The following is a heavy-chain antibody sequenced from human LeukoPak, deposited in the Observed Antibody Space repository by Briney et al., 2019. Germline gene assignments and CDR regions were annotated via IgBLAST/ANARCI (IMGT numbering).Heavy chain of an antibody. CDR1: GFTFGDYA. Sequence: GGSLRLSCTASGFTFGDYAMSWVRQAPGKGLEWVGFIRSKAYGGTTEYAASVKGRFTISRDDSKSIAYLQMNSLRAEDTAVYYCARDFSSRSGWSLFGYWGQGTLVTVSS. CDR2: IRSKAYGGTT. D-gene: IGHD6-19*01. J-gene: IGHJ4*02. CDR3: ARDFSSRSGWSLFGY. V-gene: IGHV3-49*04.